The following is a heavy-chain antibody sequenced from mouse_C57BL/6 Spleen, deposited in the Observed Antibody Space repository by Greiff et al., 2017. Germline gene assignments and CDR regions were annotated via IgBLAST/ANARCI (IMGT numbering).Heavy chain of an antibody. Sequence: QVQLQQSGAELVRPGASVTLSCKASGYTFTDYEMHWVKQTPVHGLEWIGAIDPETGGTAYNQKFKGKAILTADKSSSTAYMELRRLTSEDSAVYYCTRERGYGTVYFDYWGQGTTLTGSS. J-gene: IGHJ2*01. CDR2: IDPETGGT. D-gene: IGHD1-1*01. CDR3: TRERGYGTVYFDY. V-gene: IGHV1-15*01. CDR1: GYTFTDYE.